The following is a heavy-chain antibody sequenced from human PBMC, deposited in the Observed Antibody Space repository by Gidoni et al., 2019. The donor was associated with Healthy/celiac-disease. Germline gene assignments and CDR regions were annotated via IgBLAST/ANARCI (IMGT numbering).Heavy chain of an antibody. J-gene: IGHJ4*02. V-gene: IGHV2-70*01. CDR2: FDWDVDK. Sequence: QVTLRASGPALVKPTQTLTLTCTFAGFSLSTSGRCVSWFRQPPGKALEWLALFDWDVDKYYSTSMNTRLTISKDTSKNQVVLTMTNMDPVDTATYYCARIRASGGSCYSPDYWGQGTLVTVSS. CDR3: ARIRASGGSCYSPDY. D-gene: IGHD2-15*01. CDR1: GFSLSTSGRC.